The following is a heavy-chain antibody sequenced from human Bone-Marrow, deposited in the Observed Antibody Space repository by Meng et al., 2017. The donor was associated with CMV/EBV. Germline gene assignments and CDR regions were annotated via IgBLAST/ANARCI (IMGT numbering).Heavy chain of an antibody. J-gene: IGHJ6*02. CDR3: ARDRGMATIIYYYYGMDV. CDR1: GGSISSSSYY. CDR2: IYYSGST. Sequence: SETLSLTCTVSGGSISSSSYYWGWIRQPPGKGLEWIGSIYYSGSTYYNPSLKSRVTISVDTSKNQFSLKLSSVTAADTAVYYCARDRGMATIIYYYYGMDVWGQGTMVTGSS. D-gene: IGHD5-24*01. V-gene: IGHV4-39*07.